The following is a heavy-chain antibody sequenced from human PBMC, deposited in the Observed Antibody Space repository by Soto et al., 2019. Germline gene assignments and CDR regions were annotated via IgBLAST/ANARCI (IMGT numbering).Heavy chain of an antibody. J-gene: IGHJ6*03. CDR1: GGSFRGYY. CDR3: ARGPLHRYYYYYMDV. V-gene: IGHV4-34*01. D-gene: IGHD1-26*01. Sequence: QVQLQQWGAGLLKPSETLSLTCAVYGGSFRGYYWCWIRQPPGKGLEWNGEINHSGSTNYNPSLKSPVTISVDTSKNQGFLTLSSVTAADTAVYYCARGPLHRYYYYYMDVWGKGTTVTVSS. CDR2: INHSGST.